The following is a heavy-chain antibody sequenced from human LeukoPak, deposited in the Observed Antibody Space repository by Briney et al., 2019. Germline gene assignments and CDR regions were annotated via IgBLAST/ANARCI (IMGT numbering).Heavy chain of an antibody. J-gene: IGHJ6*02. CDR2: IYYSGST. V-gene: IGHV4-30-4*01. CDR3: ARRGYYSYYGMDV. CDR1: GGSISSGDYY. Sequence: SETLSLTCAVSGGSISSGDYYWSWIRQPPGEGLEWIGYIYYSGSTYYNPSLKSRVTISVDTSKNQFSLKLSSVTAADTAVYYCARRGYYSYYGMDVWGQGTTVTVSS. D-gene: IGHD3-22*01.